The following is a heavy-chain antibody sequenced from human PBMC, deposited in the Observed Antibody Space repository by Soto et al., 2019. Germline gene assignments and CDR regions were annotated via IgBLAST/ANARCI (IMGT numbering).Heavy chain of an antibody. CDR3: ARDSGYYGSGRYWFDP. CDR2: INAGNGNT. J-gene: IGHJ5*02. Sequence: ASVNVSCKSSGYTFTSYSIHWVRQAPGQRLEWMGWINAGNGNTKYSQKFQGRVTITRDTSASTAYMELSSLRSEDTAVYYCARDSGYYGSGRYWFDPWGQGTLVTVSS. D-gene: IGHD3-10*01. V-gene: IGHV1-3*01. CDR1: GYTFTSYS.